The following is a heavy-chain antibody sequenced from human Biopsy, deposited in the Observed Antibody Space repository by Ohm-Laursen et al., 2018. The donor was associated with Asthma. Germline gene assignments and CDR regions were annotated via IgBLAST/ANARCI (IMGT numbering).Heavy chain of an antibody. CDR3: ARAVDYSHYYGIDV. V-gene: IGHV1-18*01. Sequence: ASVKVSCKTSGYTFNSAGITWVRQAPGQGLEWMGWISVYNGNTKVAQKPQDRVTMITDTSTSTAYMELRSLRSDDTAVYFRARAVDYSHYYGIDVWGQGTTVTVS. CDR2: ISVYNGNT. D-gene: IGHD3-10*01. CDR1: GYTFNSAG. J-gene: IGHJ6*02.